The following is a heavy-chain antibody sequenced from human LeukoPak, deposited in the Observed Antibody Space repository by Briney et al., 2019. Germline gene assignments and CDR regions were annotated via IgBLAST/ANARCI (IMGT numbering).Heavy chain of an antibody. V-gene: IGHV3-21*01. CDR2: ISSSSYI. D-gene: IGHD3-10*01. CDR1: GFTFSSYS. Sequence: GSLRLSCAASGFTFSSYSMNWVRQAPGKGLEWVSSISSSSYIYYADSVKGRFTISRDNAKNSLYLQMNSLRAEDTAVYYCARDRSTMVRDNAFDIWGQGTMVTVSS. J-gene: IGHJ3*02. CDR3: ARDRSTMVRDNAFDI.